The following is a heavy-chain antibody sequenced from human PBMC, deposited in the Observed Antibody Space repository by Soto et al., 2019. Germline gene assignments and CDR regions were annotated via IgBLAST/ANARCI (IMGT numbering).Heavy chain of an antibody. Sequence: GGSLRLSCAASGFTFSSYAMSWVRQAPGKGLEWVSGISGSGGSTYFADSVKGRFTISRDNSKNTLYLQMNSLRAEDTAVYYCAKGRAARGPGLYYFDYWGQGTLV. J-gene: IGHJ4*02. CDR1: GFTFSSYA. CDR3: AKGRAARGPGLYYFDY. CDR2: ISGSGGST. D-gene: IGHD3-16*01. V-gene: IGHV3-23*01.